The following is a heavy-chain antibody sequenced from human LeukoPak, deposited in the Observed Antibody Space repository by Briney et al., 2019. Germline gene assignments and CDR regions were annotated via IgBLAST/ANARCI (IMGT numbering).Heavy chain of an antibody. CDR1: GFTLSYAW. Sequence: GGSLRLSCAASGFTLSYAWMTWVRQAPGKGLEWVGRIKSNTDGGATDYAAPVKGRFTISRDDSKNSLYLHMNSLKTEDTAVLYFSTNLRGELPPLGYWGQGALVTVSS. CDR2: IKSNTDGGAT. D-gene: IGHD1-26*01. V-gene: IGHV3-15*01. J-gene: IGHJ4*02. CDR3: STNLRGELPPLGY.